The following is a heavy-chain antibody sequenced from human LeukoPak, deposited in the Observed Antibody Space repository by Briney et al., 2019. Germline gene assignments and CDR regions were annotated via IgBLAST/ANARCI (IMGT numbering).Heavy chain of an antibody. CDR1: GYTFTSYD. J-gene: IGHJ4*02. CDR2: ISAYNGNT. CDR3: AREGYCGGDCYPHSAFDY. Sequence: GASMKVSCKASGYTFTSYDISWVRQAPGQGLEWMGWISAYNGNTNYAQKFLGRVTMTTDTSTSTAYMELRSLRSDDTAVYYCAREGYCGGDCYPHSAFDYWGQGTVVTVSS. D-gene: IGHD2-21*02. V-gene: IGHV1-18*01.